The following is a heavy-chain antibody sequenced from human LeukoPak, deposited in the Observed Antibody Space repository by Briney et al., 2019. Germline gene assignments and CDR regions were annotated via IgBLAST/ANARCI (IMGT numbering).Heavy chain of an antibody. D-gene: IGHD1-20*01. CDR2: IKRDGNEK. J-gene: IGHJ5*01. Sequence: GGSLRLSCAASGFTFSSYWMNWVRQAPGKGLEWVANIKRDGNEKNYVDSVKGRFSISSDNAKNSLYLQMDSLRAEDTAVYYCAKEGAYPIITYDSWGQGALVSVSS. CDR1: GFTFSSYW. V-gene: IGHV3-7*01. CDR3: AKEGAYPIITYDS.